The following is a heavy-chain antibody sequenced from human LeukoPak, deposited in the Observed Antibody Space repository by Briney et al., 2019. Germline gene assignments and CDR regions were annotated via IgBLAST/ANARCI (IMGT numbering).Heavy chain of an antibody. CDR2: ISSNGGRT. J-gene: IGHJ4*02. Sequence: GGSLRLSCATSGFTFSNFAMNWVRQAPGKGLEWVSVISSNGGRTYYANSVKGRFTVSRDNSKNMLYLGMNTLRAEDTAIYYCTWGVGSASWGQGTLVTVSS. CDR3: TWGVGSAS. V-gene: IGHV3-23*01. CDR1: GFTFSNFA. D-gene: IGHD6-25*01.